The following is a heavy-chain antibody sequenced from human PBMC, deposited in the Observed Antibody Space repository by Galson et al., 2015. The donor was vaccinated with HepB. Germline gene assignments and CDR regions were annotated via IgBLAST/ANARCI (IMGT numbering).Heavy chain of an antibody. D-gene: IGHD5-18*01. Sequence: SLRLSCAASGFTFSSYSMNWVRQAPGKGLEWVSSISSSSSYIYYADSVKGRFTISRDNAKNSLYLQMNSLRAEDTAVYYCARDPRVQPWGQPSDRIFDLWGRGTPVTFSS. V-gene: IGHV3-21*01. CDR3: ARDPRVQPWGQPSDRIFDL. CDR2: ISSSSSYI. CDR1: GFTFSSYS. J-gene: IGHJ2*01.